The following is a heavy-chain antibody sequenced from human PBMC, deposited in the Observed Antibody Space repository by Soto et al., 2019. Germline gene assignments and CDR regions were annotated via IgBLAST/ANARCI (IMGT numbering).Heavy chain of an antibody. CDR3: ARAEDIVLVPAASWFDP. J-gene: IGHJ5*02. CDR2: IIPIFGTA. CDR1: GGTFSSYA. V-gene: IGHV1-69*13. D-gene: IGHD2-2*01. Sequence: SVKVSCKASGGTFSSYAISWVRQAPGQGLEWMGGIIPIFGTANYAQKFQGRVTITADESTSTAYMELSSLRSEDTAVYYCARAEDIVLVPAASWFDPWGQGTLVTVSS.